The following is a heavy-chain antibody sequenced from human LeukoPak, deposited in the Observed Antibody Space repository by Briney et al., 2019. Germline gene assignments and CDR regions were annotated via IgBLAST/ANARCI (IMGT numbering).Heavy chain of an antibody. CDR1: GYTFTGYY. Sequence: ASVKVSCKASGYTFTGYYMHWVQQAPGKGLEWMGLVDPEDGETIYAEKFQGRVTITADTSTDTAYMELSSLRSEDTAVYYCATGPGRGQLDYWGQGTLVTVSS. D-gene: IGHD3-10*01. V-gene: IGHV1-69-2*01. J-gene: IGHJ4*02. CDR2: VDPEDGET. CDR3: ATGPGRGQLDY.